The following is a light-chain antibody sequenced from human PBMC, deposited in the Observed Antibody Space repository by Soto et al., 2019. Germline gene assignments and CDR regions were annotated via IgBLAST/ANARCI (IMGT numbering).Light chain of an antibody. CDR2: GAS. J-gene: IGKJ1*01. V-gene: IGKV3-15*01. CDR3: QQYDNWCT. CDR1: QSVTSN. Sequence: EIVMTQSPATLSVSPGERATLSCRASQSVTSNLAWSQKKPGQAPRLLIYGASTRATGIPARFSGSGSGTDFTLTISSLQSEDFAVYSCQQYDNWCTVGQGTRVEIQ.